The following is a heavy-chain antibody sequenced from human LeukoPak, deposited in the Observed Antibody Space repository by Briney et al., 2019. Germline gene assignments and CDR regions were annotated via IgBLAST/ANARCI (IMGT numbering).Heavy chain of an antibody. V-gene: IGHV4-39*01. J-gene: IGHJ4*02. CDR1: GGSISTSSFY. CDR2: IYYSGST. CDR3: VRLPPGSADMPYTIDC. Sequence: PSETLSLTCIVSGGSISTSSFYWGWIRQPPGKGLEWIGSIYYSGSTYYNPSLKSRVTISEDTSKNQFSLKLNSVTAADTAVYYCVRLPPGSADMPYTIDCWGQGTLVTLSS. D-gene: IGHD3-10*01.